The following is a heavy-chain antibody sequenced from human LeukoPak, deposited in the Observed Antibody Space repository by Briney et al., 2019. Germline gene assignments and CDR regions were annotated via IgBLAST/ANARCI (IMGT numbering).Heavy chain of an antibody. D-gene: IGHD2-15*01. V-gene: IGHV3-20*04. CDR1: GFIFDDYG. J-gene: IGHJ4*02. Sequence: GGSLRLSCAASGFIFDDYGMSWVRQAPGKGLEWVSGINWNGSITGYADSVKGRFTISRDNAKNSLYLQMNSLRTEDTALYYCAKDVGVGYCNGCLFDYWGQGTLVTVSS. CDR2: INWNGSIT. CDR3: AKDVGVGYCNGCLFDY.